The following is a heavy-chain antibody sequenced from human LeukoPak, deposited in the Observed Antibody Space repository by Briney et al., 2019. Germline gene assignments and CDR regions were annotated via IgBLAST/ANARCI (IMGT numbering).Heavy chain of an antibody. CDR1: GFTFNSYG. CDR3: ARGLPPVMKYYFDY. V-gene: IGHV3-33*01. J-gene: IGHJ4*02. CDR2: MWYDGSNK. D-gene: IGHD4-11*01. Sequence: PGGSLRLSCAASGFTFNSYGMHWVRQAPGKGLEWVAVMWYDGSNKYYADSVKGRFTISRDDSKNTLYLQMNSLRAEYTAMYYCARGLPPVMKYYFDYWGQGTLVTVSS.